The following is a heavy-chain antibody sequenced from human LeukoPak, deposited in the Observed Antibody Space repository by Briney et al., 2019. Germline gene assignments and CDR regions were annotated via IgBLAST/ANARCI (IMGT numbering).Heavy chain of an antibody. CDR3: ARGASNIVVVVAATTDAFDI. CDR1: GGTFSSYA. J-gene: IGHJ3*02. V-gene: IGHV1-69*01. D-gene: IGHD2-15*01. CDR2: IIPIFGTA. Sequence: ASVKVSCKASGGTFSSYAISWVRQAPGQGLEWMGGIIPIFGTANYAQKFQGRVTITADESTSTAYMELSSLRSEDTAVYYCARGASNIVVVVAATTDAFDIWGQGTMVTVSS.